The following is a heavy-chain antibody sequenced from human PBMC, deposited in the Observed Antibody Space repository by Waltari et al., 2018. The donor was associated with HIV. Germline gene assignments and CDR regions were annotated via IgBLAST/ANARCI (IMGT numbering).Heavy chain of an antibody. J-gene: IGHJ4*02. CDR3: ARVRGYSCWD. CDR2: IKQDGSEK. D-gene: IGHD2-2*01. CDR1: GFTFTSYW. V-gene: IGHV3-7*01. Sequence: EVQLVESGGGLVQSGGSLRLSCGASGFTFTSYWMSWVRQAPGKGLEWVANIKQDGSEKYYVDSMKGRFTISRDNAKNSLYLQMNSLRAEDTAVYYCARVRGYSCWDWGQGTLVTVSS.